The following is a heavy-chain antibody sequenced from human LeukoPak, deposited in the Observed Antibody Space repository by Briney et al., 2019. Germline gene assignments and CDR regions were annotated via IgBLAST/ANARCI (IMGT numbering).Heavy chain of an antibody. CDR3: ARDKEGAFDY. CDR1: GYSISSGYY. D-gene: IGHD3-16*01. Sequence: SETLSLTCTVSGYSISSGYYWGWIRQPPGKGLEWIGSIYHSGSTYYNPSLKSRVTILVDTSKNQFSLKLSSVTAADTAVYYCARDKEGAFDYWGRGTLVTVSS. V-gene: IGHV4-38-2*02. CDR2: IYHSGST. J-gene: IGHJ4*02.